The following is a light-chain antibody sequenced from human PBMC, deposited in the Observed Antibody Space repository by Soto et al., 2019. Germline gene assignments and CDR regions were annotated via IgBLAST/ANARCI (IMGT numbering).Light chain of an antibody. J-gene: IGLJ1*01. Sequence: QSVLTQPASVSGSPGRSITISCTGTSSEVGAYNFVSWYQHHPGRAPKLIIYEVTIRPSGVSNRFSGSKSGNTAHLTISELQAEDLADYYCSLSTTSDPYVFGSENKVTV. CDR1: SSEVGAYNF. CDR2: EVT. CDR3: SLSTTSDPYV. V-gene: IGLV2-14*01.